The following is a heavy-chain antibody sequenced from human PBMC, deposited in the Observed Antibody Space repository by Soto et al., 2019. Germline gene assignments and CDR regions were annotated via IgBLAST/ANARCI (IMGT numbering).Heavy chain of an antibody. CDR3: ARGVGSSPPRY. CDR2: VYDNGRP. J-gene: IGHJ4*02. CDR1: GGSISVYY. V-gene: IGHV4-59*01. D-gene: IGHD3-9*01. Sequence: SETLALTCTLSGGSISVYYWSWIRQSPRQGLEWIGYVYDNGRPYYSPSLKSRVTISADTSKNQISLNLTSATAADTAFYYCARGVGSSPPRYWGRGTLVTVSS.